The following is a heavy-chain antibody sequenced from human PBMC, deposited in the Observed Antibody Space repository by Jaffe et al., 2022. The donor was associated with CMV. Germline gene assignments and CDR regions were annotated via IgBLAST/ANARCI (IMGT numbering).Heavy chain of an antibody. CDR3: AAEGCSGGSCKYNYYYYGMDV. Sequence: EVQLVESGGGLVKPGGSLRLSCAASGFTFSSYSMNWVRQAPGKGLEWVSSISSSSSYIYYADSVKGRFTISRDNAKNSLYLQMNSLRAEDTAVYYCAAEGCSGGSCKYNYYYYGMDVWGQGTTVTVSS. CDR1: GFTFSSYS. V-gene: IGHV3-21*01. D-gene: IGHD2-15*01. J-gene: IGHJ6*02. CDR2: ISSSSSYI.